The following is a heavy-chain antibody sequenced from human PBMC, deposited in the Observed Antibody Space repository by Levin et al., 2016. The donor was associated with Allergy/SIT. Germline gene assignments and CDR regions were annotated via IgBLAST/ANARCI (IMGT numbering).Heavy chain of an antibody. Sequence: SLKISCAASGFTFDDYAMHWVRQAPGKGLEWVSGISWNSGSIGYADSVKGRFTISRDNAKNSLYLQMNSLRAEDTALYYCAKDGARWAARPPYYYMDVWGKGTTVTVSS. CDR3: AKDGARWAARPPYYYMDV. CDR1: GFTFDDYA. D-gene: IGHD6-6*01. J-gene: IGHJ6*03. V-gene: IGHV3-9*01. CDR2: ISWNSGSI.